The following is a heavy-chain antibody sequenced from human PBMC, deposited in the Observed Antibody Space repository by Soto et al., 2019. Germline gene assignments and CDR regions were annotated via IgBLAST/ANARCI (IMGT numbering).Heavy chain of an antibody. V-gene: IGHV4-4*02. Sequence: QVQLQESGPGLVKPSGTLSLTCAVSSGTISSSNWWTWVRQPPGKGLEWIWEINQSGSPNYNPSLRSRVTISVDKSKSQFFLKLRSVTAADTAIYYCAGLGMVAAHREFDPWGQGTLVTVSS. D-gene: IGHD2-15*01. CDR3: AGLGMVAAHREFDP. J-gene: IGHJ5*02. CDR1: SGTISSSNW. CDR2: INQSGSP.